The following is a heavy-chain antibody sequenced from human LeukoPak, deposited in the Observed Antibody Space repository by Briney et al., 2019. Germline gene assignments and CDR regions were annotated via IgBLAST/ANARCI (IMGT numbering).Heavy chain of an antibody. Sequence: SETLSLTCTVSGGSISSSSYYWGWIRQPPGKGLEWIGSIYYSGSTYYNPSLKSRVTISVDTSKNQFSLKLSSVTAADTAVYYCARQTDYYDSSGYYPVADYFDYWGQGTLVTVSS. J-gene: IGHJ4*02. CDR2: IYYSGST. V-gene: IGHV4-39*01. CDR1: GGSISSSSYY. CDR3: ARQTDYYDSSGYYPVADYFDY. D-gene: IGHD3-22*01.